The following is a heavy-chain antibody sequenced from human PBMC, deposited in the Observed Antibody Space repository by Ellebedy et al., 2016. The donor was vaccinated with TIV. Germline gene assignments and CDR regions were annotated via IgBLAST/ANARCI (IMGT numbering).Heavy chain of an antibody. J-gene: IGHJ6*02. CDR2: IYYSGST. Sequence: MPSETLSLTCTVSGGSISSYYWSWIRQPPGKGLEWIGYIYYSGSTNYNPSLKSRVTISVDTSKNQFSLKLSSVTAADTAVYYCARIYAYGMDVWGQGTTVTVSS. D-gene: IGHD3-16*01. CDR1: GGSISSYY. CDR3: ARIYAYGMDV. V-gene: IGHV4-59*01.